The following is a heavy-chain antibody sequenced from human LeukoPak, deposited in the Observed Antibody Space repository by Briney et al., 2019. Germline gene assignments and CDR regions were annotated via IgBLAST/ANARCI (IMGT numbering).Heavy chain of an antibody. CDR3: ARVSNGYDPGEIDY. Sequence: ASVKVSCKASGYTFTGYYMHWVRQAPGQGLEWMGWINPNSGGTNYAQKFQGRVTMTRDTSISTAYMELSRLRSDDTAVYYCARVSNGYDPGEIDYWGQGTLVTVSS. CDR1: GYTFTGYY. CDR2: INPNSGGT. D-gene: IGHD5-12*01. V-gene: IGHV1-2*02. J-gene: IGHJ4*02.